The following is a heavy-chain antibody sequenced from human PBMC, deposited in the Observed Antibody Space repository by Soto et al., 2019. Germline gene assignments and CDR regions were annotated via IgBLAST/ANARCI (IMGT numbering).Heavy chain of an antibody. J-gene: IGHJ6*02. D-gene: IGHD5-12*01. CDR3: ARDGSGRDGYNPPSFP. CDR2: ISYDGSNK. CDR1: GFTFSSYA. V-gene: IGHV3-30-3*01. Sequence: QVQLVESGGGVVQPGRSLRLSCAASGFTFSSYAMHWVRQAPGKGLEWVAVISYDGSNKYYADSVKGRFTISRDNSKNTLYLQMNSLRAEDTAVYYCARDGSGRDGYNPPSFPGGQGTTVTVSS.